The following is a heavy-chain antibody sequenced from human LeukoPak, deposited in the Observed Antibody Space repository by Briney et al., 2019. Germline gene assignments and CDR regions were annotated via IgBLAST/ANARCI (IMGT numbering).Heavy chain of an antibody. CDR3: ATGRSIRYFDY. D-gene: IGHD3-9*01. CDR2: IYYSGST. J-gene: IGHJ4*02. CDR1: GGSISSDGYY. Sequence: PSETLSLTCTVSGGSISSDGYYWSWIRQPPGKGLDWIGSIYYSGSTYYNPSLKSRVTISVDMSKNQFSLKLSSVTAADTAVYYCATGRSIRYFDYWGQGTLLTVSS. V-gene: IGHV4-39*01.